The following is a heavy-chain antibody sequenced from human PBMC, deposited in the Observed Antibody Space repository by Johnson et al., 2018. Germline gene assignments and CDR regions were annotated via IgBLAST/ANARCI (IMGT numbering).Heavy chain of an antibody. CDR1: GGSISDYY. CDR2: LYYSGTT. V-gene: IGHV4-59*01. CDR3: ASSPYYYQSAGQALES. Sequence: QVQLQESGPGLVKPSETLSLTCTVSGGSISDYYWSWIRQSPGKGLEWIGNLYYSGTTNYKPSLKSRVTISLETSKKQFSLKLSPVTAADTAVYYCASSPYYYQSAGQALESWGQGTLVTVSS. D-gene: IGHD2/OR15-2a*01. J-gene: IGHJ4*02.